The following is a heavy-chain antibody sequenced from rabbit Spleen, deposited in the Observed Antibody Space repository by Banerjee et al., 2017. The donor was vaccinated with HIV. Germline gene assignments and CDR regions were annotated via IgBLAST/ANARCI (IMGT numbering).Heavy chain of an antibody. J-gene: IGHJ4*01. Sequence: QSLEESGGDLVKPGASLTLTCTASGVSFSSSSYVCWVRQAPGKGLEWIACIAAGSSGFTYFATWAKGRFTCSKTSSTTVTLQMTSLTVADTATYFCARDAGRGDYIDGVFNLWGPGTLVTVS. D-gene: IGHD8-1*01. CDR2: IAAGSSGFT. CDR1: GVSFSSSSY. CDR3: ARDAGRGDYIDGVFNL. V-gene: IGHV1S40*01.